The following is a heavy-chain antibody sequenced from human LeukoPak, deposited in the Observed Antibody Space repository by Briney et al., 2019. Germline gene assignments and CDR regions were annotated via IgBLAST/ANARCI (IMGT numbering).Heavy chain of an antibody. J-gene: IGHJ6*02. CDR3: ARPLSNGYFHDSGGYYPYAMDV. Sequence: GGSLRLSCAASGFTFSTSTMHWVRQAPGKGLEWVAVISYDGSNKFYADSVKGRFAISIDNSKNTLYLQMNSLRGYDSAVYYCARPLSNGYFHDSGGYYPYAMDVWGQGTTVTVSS. CDR1: GFTFSTST. D-gene: IGHD3-22*01. V-gene: IGHV3-30*09. CDR2: ISYDGSNK.